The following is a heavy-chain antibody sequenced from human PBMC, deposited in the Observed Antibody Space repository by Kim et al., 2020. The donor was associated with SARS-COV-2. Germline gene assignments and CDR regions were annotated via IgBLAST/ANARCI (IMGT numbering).Heavy chain of an antibody. V-gene: IGHV1-2*02. CDR3: ARVQGEWLRLRY. D-gene: IGHD5-12*01. Sequence: NYAQKFQGRVTMTRDTSISTAYMELSRLRSDDTAVYYCARVQGEWLRLRYWGQGTLVTVSS. J-gene: IGHJ4*02.